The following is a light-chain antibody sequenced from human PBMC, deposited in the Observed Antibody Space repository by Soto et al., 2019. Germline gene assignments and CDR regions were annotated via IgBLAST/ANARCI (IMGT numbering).Light chain of an antibody. J-gene: IGLJ1*01. V-gene: IGLV1-44*01. CDR2: YDN. Sequence: QSVLTQPPSSSGTPGQRVTISCSGSNSNIGSNTVNWYQQLPGTAPKLLIYYDNLRPSGVPDRISGSTSGTSASLAISGLQYDDEADYYCAAWDDSLNGRVFGTGTKVTVL. CDR1: NSNIGSNT. CDR3: AAWDDSLNGRV.